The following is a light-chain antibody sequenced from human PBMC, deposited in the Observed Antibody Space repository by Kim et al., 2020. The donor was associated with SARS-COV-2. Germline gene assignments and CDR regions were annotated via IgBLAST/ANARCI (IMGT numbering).Light chain of an antibody. CDR1: SSNVGMNT. V-gene: IGLV1-44*01. CDR2: SSN. CDR3: AAWDVSLNGGV. Sequence: GPTVTICGAGGSSNVGMNTANWYQQLPGTAPRLLIYSSNQRPSGVPDRFSGSKSGTSASLAISGLQSEDEADYYCAAWDVSLNGGVFGTGTKVTVL. J-gene: IGLJ1*01.